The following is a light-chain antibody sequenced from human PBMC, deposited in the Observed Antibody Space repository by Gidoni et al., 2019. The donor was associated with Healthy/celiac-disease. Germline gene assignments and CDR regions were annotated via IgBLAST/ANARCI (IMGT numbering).Light chain of an antibody. Sequence: DIVMTQYPLCLPVTPGEPASISCRSSQSLLHSNGYNYLDWYLQKPVQSPQLLIYLGSNRASGVPDRFSGSGSGTDFTLKISRVEAEDVGVYYCMQALQTPYTFGQGTKLEIK. CDR3: MQALQTPYT. CDR1: QSLLHSNGYNY. CDR2: LGS. J-gene: IGKJ2*01. V-gene: IGKV2-28*01.